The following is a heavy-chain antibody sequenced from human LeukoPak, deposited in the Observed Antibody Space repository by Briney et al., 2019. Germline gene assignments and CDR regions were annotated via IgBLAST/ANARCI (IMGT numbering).Heavy chain of an antibody. V-gene: IGHV3-23*01. CDR1: GFSFSSHG. D-gene: IGHD2-2*01. J-gene: IGHJ4*02. CDR3: AHGTMYQLDS. Sequence: GGSLRLSCAASGFSFSSHGMSWVRQAPGKGLEWVSGIIGGAGSTYYADSVRGRFTISGDNSKNTLYLQMNSLTADDTAVYYCAHGTMYQLDSWGQGTLVTVSS. CDR2: IIGGAGST.